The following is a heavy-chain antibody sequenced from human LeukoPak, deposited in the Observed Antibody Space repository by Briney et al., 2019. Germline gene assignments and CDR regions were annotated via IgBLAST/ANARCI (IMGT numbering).Heavy chain of an antibody. Sequence: ETLSLTCTVSGGSISSGGYYWSWVRQAPGKGLEWVSVIYSGGSTYYADSVKGRFTISRDNSKNTLYLQMNSLRAEDTAVYYCARDGWELSQYFQHWGQGTLVTVSS. CDR2: IYSGGST. V-gene: IGHV3-53*01. J-gene: IGHJ1*01. D-gene: IGHD1-26*01. CDR1: GGSISSGGYY. CDR3: ARDGWELSQYFQH.